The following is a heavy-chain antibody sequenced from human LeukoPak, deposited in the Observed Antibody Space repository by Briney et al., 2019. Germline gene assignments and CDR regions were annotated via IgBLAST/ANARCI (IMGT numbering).Heavy chain of an antibody. CDR3: ASEAAAGTRRY. J-gene: IGHJ4*02. Sequence: SETLSLTCTVSGGSISSYYWSWIRQPAGKGLEWIGRIYTSGSTNYNPSLKSRVTMSVDTSKNQFSLKLSSVTAADTAVYYCASEAAAGTRRYWGQRTLVTVSS. V-gene: IGHV4-4*07. CDR2: IYTSGST. CDR1: GGSISSYY. D-gene: IGHD6-13*01.